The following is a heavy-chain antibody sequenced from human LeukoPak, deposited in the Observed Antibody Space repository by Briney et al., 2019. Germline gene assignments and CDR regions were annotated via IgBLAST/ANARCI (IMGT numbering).Heavy chain of an antibody. V-gene: IGHV1-2*02. CDR3: ARVWDSSWYYFDY. D-gene: IGHD6-13*01. CDR2: INPNSGGT. CDR1: GYTFTGYY. J-gene: IGHJ4*02. Sequence: ASVKVSCKASGYTFTGYYMHWVRQAPGQGLEWMGWINPNSGGTNYAQKFQGRVTMTRDTSISTAYMELSRLRSDDTAVYYCARVWDSSWYYFDYWGQGTLVTVSS.